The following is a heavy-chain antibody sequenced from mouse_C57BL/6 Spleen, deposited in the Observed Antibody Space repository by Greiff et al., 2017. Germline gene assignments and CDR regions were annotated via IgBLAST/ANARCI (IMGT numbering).Heavy chain of an antibody. CDR1: GFNFKNTY. D-gene: IGHD2-5*01. CDR3: ASYGLYSNYDIGFAY. CDR2: IDPANGNT. Sequence: EVQLQQSVAELVRPGASVKLSCTASGFNFKNTYMHWVKQRPEQGLEWIGRIDPANGNTKYAPKFQGKATITADTSSNTAYLQLSSLTSEDTAIYYCASYGLYSNYDIGFAYWGQGTLVTVSA. V-gene: IGHV14-3*01. J-gene: IGHJ3*01.